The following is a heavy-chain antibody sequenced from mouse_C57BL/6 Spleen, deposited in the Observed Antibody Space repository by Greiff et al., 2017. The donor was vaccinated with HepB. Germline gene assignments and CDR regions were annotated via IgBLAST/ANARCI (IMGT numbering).Heavy chain of an antibody. Sequence: EVQGVESGGGLVKPGGSLKLSCAASGFTFSDYGMHWVRQAPEKGLEWVAYISSGSSTIYYADTVKGRSTISRDNAKNTLFLQMTSLRSEDTAMYYCARRHYGSSFGAMDYWGQGTSVTVSS. D-gene: IGHD1-1*01. J-gene: IGHJ4*01. V-gene: IGHV5-17*01. CDR2: ISSGSSTI. CDR3: ARRHYGSSFGAMDY. CDR1: GFTFSDYG.